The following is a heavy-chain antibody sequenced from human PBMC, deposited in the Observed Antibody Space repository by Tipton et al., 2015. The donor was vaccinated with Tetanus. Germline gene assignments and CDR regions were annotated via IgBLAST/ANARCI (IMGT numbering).Heavy chain of an antibody. CDR2: VSDSGST. V-gene: IGHV4-30-4*08. Sequence: TLSLTCTVSGGSMSGGTYYWGWIRQPPGKGLEWIGYVSDSGSTSYSPSLKSRVTMSVDTSRNQFSLNLTSVTAADTAVYYCVRGRGLGAFSYGFEYWGQGALVTVSS. CDR1: GGSMSGGTYY. D-gene: IGHD5-18*01. J-gene: IGHJ4*02. CDR3: VRGRGLGAFSYGFEY.